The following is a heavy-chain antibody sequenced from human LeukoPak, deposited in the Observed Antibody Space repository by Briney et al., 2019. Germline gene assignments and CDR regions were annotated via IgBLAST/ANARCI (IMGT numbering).Heavy chain of an antibody. D-gene: IGHD3-22*01. J-gene: IGHJ4*02. CDR3: AKSAYYDANGYYREYYFDY. Sequence: PGGSLRLSCAASGFTFSSYAMSWVRQAPGKGLEWVSAISGSGGNTYYADSVKGRFTISRDKTKNTLYLQMNSLRAEDTAVYYCAKSAYYDANGYYREYYFDYWGQGTLVTVSS. V-gene: IGHV3-23*01. CDR2: ISGSGGNT. CDR1: GFTFSSYA.